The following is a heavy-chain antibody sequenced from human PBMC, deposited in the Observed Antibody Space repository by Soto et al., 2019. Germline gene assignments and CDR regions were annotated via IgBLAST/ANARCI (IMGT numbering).Heavy chain of an antibody. CDR2: IYYSGST. Sequence: QVQLQESGPGLVKPSETLSLTCTVSGGSISSYYWRCIRQPPGKGLEWIGYIYYSGSTNYNPSLKRGVTRSAGTSKNRFSLKLSSVTAAGTAVYYCASLGGYYDYIWGSYRESSYYYCYIDVWRKGTTVTVSS. V-gene: IGHV4-59*12. J-gene: IGHJ6*03. CDR1: GGSISSYY. D-gene: IGHD3-16*02. CDR3: ASLGGYYDYIWGSYRESSYYYCYIDV.